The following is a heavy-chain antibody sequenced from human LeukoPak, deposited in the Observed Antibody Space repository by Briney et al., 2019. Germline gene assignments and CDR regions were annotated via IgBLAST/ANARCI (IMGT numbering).Heavy chain of an antibody. Sequence: PGGSLRLSCAASGFTVSSNDMSWVRQAPGKGLEWVSFIYSGGSTYYADSVKGRFIISRDNSKNTLYLQMNSLRVEDTAVYYCAGLPDLDYWGQGTLVTVSS. CDR2: IYSGGST. J-gene: IGHJ4*02. V-gene: IGHV3-66*01. CDR3: AGLPDLDY. CDR1: GFTVSSND. D-gene: IGHD2-2*01.